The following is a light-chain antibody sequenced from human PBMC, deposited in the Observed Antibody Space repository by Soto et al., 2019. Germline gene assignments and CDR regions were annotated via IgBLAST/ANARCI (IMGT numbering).Light chain of an antibody. CDR3: QQRYNTPLT. CDR1: QTISSY. CDR2: AAS. Sequence: DIQMTQSPSSLSASVGDRVTITCRASQTISSYLKWYQQRPGTAPKLLIYAASTLQSGVPSRFSGSGSGTDFTLTISSLQPEEFAYYYCQQRYNTPLTLGGVTKVDIK. J-gene: IGKJ4*01. V-gene: IGKV1-39*01.